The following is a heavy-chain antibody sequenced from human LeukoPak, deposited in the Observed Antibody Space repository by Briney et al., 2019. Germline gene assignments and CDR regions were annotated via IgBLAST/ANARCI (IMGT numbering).Heavy chain of an antibody. CDR3: ARALAVAGTGDAFDI. D-gene: IGHD6-19*01. V-gene: IGHV4-34*01. CDR1: GGSFSGYY. Sequence: SETLSLTCAVYGGSFSGYYWSWIRQPPGKGLEWIGEINHSGSTNYNPSLKSRVTISVDTSKNQFSLKLSSVTAADTAVYYCARALAVAGTGDAFDIWGQGTMVTVSS. J-gene: IGHJ3*02. CDR2: INHSGST.